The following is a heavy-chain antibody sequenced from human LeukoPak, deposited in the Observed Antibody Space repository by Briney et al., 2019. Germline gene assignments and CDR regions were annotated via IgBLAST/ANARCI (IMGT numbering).Heavy chain of an antibody. V-gene: IGHV3-53*01. D-gene: IGHD3-3*02. Sequence: PGGSLRLSCAASGFTVSSTYMSWVRQAPGQGLEWVSLLYSSGITFYAESVQGRFTISRDNSKNTLYLQMNSLRAEDTAIYYCARDSSSFPNYFDFWGQGTLVITSS. CDR2: LYSSGIT. CDR3: ARDSSSFPNYFDF. CDR1: GFTVSSTY. J-gene: IGHJ4*02.